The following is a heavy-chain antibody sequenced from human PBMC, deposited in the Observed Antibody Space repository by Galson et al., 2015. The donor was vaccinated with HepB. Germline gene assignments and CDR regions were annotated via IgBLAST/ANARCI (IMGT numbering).Heavy chain of an antibody. J-gene: IGHJ5*02. CDR2: IIPIFGTA. V-gene: IGHV1-69*13. CDR1: GGPFSSYA. Sequence: SGAEVQKPGASVKVSCKASGGPFSSYAISWVRQAPGQGLEWMGGIIPIFGTANYAQRFQGRVSITADESTSTAYMELSSLRSEDTAVYYCARGSSGYLNWFDPWGQGTLVTVSS. CDR3: ARGSSGYLNWFDP. D-gene: IGHD3-22*01.